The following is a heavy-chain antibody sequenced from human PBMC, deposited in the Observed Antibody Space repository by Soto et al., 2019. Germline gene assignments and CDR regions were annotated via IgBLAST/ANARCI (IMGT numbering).Heavy chain of an antibody. CDR1: GFTLSSYW. V-gene: IGHV3-7*01. Sequence: GGSLRLSCEASGFTLSSYWMSWIRQAPGKGLEWVANTRQDGGQSYLVDSVQGRFTISRDNAKNSVYLQMNSLRAEDTAVYYCVSDGSTGWHFDSWGQGTLVTV. CDR2: TRQDGGQS. CDR3: VSDGSTGWHFDS. D-gene: IGHD6-19*01. J-gene: IGHJ4*02.